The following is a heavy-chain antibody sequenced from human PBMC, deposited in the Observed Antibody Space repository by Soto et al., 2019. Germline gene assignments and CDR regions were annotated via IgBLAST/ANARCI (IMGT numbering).Heavy chain of an antibody. D-gene: IGHD2-21*02. CDR2: IYSGGST. CDR1: GFSVSDNY. V-gene: IGHV3-66*01. CDR3: ARSIVVVTALDY. Sequence: PGGSVRLSCAAPGFSVSDNYMSWVRQAPGKGLEWVSVIYSGGSTYHADAVKGRFTISRDNSRNTLDLQINSLRVEDTAVYYFARSIVVVTALDYWGPGTLVTGSA. J-gene: IGHJ4*01.